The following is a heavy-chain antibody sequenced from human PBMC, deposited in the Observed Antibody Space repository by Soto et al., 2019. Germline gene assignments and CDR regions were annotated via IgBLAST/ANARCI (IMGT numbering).Heavy chain of an antibody. CDR1: GYTFTSYA. CDR2: INAGNGNT. V-gene: IGHV1-3*01. Sequence: QVQLVQSGAEVKKPGASVKVSCKASGYTFTSYAMHWVRQAPGQRLEWMGWINAGNGNTKYSQKFQGRVTITRDTSASTAYMELSSLRSEDTAVYYWARGYYGSGSDYPDYWGQGTLVTVSS. CDR3: ARGYYGSGSDYPDY. J-gene: IGHJ4*02. D-gene: IGHD3-10*01.